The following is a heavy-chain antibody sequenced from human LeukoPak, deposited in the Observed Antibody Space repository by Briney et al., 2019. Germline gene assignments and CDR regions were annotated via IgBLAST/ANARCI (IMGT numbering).Heavy chain of an antibody. D-gene: IGHD1-26*01. V-gene: IGHV1-8*03. CDR1: GYTFTSYD. J-gene: IGHJ4*02. CDR3: ATDSGSYGGFDY. Sequence: ASVKVSCKASGYTFTSYDINWVRQATGQGLEWMGWMNPNSGNTGYAQKFQGRVTITRNTSISTAYMELSRLRSDDTAVYYCATDSGSYGGFDYWGQGTLVTVSS. CDR2: MNPNSGNT.